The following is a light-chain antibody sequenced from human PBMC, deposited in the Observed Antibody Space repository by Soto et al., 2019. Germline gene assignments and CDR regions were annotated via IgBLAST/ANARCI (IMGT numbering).Light chain of an antibody. Sequence: DIQMTQSPSTLSASVGDRVTITCRASQSIDSWLAWYQQKPGKAPKLLIYKASSLESGVPSRFSGSGSGTEFTLTISRLQPDDFATYYCQQYRSYCTFSQGTKVEIK. J-gene: IGKJ1*01. CDR1: QSIDSW. CDR3: QQYRSYCT. CDR2: KAS. V-gene: IGKV1-5*03.